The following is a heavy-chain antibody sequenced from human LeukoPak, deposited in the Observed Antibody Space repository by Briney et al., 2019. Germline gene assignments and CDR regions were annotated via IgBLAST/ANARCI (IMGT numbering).Heavy chain of an antibody. D-gene: IGHD6-19*01. CDR3: ARVKAVAGYPAWYFDL. CDR2: ISSSGSTI. V-gene: IGHV3-11*04. J-gene: IGHJ2*01. Sequence: GGSLRLSCAASGFTFSDYYMSWIRQAPGKGLEWVSYISSSGSTIYYADSVKGRFTISRDNAKNSLYLQMNSLRAEDTAVYYCARVKAVAGYPAWYFDLWGRGTLVTVSS. CDR1: GFTFSDYY.